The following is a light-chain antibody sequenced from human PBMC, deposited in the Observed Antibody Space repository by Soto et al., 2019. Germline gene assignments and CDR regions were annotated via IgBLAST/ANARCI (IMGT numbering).Light chain of an antibody. J-gene: IGLJ2*01. V-gene: IGLV1-40*01. CDR1: SSKIGAGDD. CDR2: GNS. Sequence: QSALAQPPSGFGAPGPGVTISSTGRSSKIGAGDDVHWYQQLPGTAPKLLIYGNSNRPSGVPDRFSGSKSGTSASLAITGLQAEDEADYYCQSYDSSLSGSRVFGGGTKVTVL. CDR3: QSYDSSLSGSRV.